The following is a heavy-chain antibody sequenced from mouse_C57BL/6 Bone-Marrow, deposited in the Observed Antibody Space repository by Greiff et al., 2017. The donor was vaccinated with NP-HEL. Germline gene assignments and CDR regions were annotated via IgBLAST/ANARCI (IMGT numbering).Heavy chain of an antibody. J-gene: IGHJ2*01. D-gene: IGHD2-4*01. CDR2: INPYNGGT. Sequence: VQLQQSGPVLVKPGASVKMSCKASGYTFTDYYMNWVKQSHGKSLEWIGVINPYNGGTSYNQKFKGKATLTVDKSSSTAYMELNSLTSEDSAVYYCAKIYYDYDGRYYFDYWGQGTTLPVSS. CDR3: AKIYYDYDGRYYFDY. V-gene: IGHV1-19*01. CDR1: GYTFTDYY.